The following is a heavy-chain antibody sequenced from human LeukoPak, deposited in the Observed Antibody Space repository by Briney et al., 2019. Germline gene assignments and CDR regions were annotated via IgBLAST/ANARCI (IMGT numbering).Heavy chain of an antibody. CDR3: AKDRVYGSGSYFAY. J-gene: IGHJ4*02. CDR2: IRYDGSNK. D-gene: IGHD3-10*01. CDR1: GFTFSSYG. V-gene: IGHV3-30*02. Sequence: GGSLRLSCAASGFTFSSYGMHWVRQAPGKGLEWVAFIRYDGSNKYYADSVKGRFTISRDNSKNTLYLQMNSLRAEDTAVYYCAKDRVYGSGSYFAYWGQGTLVTVSS.